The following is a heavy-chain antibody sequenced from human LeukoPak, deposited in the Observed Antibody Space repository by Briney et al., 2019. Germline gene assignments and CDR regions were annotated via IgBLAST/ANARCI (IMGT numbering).Heavy chain of an antibody. CDR1: GYTFTSYG. CDR2: ISAYNGNT. CDR3: ARDQEAAWFGELWSGYYMDV. Sequence: ASVKVSCKASGYTFTSYGISWVRQAPGQGLEWMGWISAYNGNTNYAQKLQGRVTMTTDTSTSTAYMELRSLRSDDTAVYYCARDQEAAWFGELWSGYYMDVWGKGTTVTISS. V-gene: IGHV1-18*01. J-gene: IGHJ6*03. D-gene: IGHD3-10*01.